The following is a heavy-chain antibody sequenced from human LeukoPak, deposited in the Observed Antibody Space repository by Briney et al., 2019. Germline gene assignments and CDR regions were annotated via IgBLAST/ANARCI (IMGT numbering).Heavy chain of an antibody. CDR1: GYTFTGYY. Sequence: ASVTVSCKASGYTFTGYYIHWVRQAPGQGLEWMGWISAYNGNTNYAQKLQGRVTMTTDTSTSTAYMELRSLRSDDTAVYYCARVFAYNWNYVPFDYWGQGTLVTVSS. V-gene: IGHV1-18*04. D-gene: IGHD1-7*01. CDR2: ISAYNGNT. J-gene: IGHJ4*02. CDR3: ARVFAYNWNYVPFDY.